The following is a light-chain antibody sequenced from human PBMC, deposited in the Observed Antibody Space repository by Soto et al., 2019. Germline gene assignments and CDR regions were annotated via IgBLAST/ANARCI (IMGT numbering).Light chain of an antibody. CDR2: STS. CDR1: QSIENY. J-gene: IGKJ5*01. Sequence: IRFTKVPPWQHASLGNRLTSICGASQSIENYLNWYLQKPGKAPELLILSTSIVQSGVPSRFSGSGSGTDFTLTINSLQADDFATYYCQQHNSFSITFGQGTRLEIK. V-gene: IGKV1-17*01. CDR3: QQHNSFSIT.